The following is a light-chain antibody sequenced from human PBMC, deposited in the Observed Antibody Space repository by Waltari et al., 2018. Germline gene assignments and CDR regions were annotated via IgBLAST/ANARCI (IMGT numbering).Light chain of an antibody. Sequence: HSALTQPASVSGSPGPSITISCTGTSSDVGGYTSVSWYQQHPGKAPKLMIYDVSNRPSGVSNRFSGSKSGNTASLTISGLQAEDEADYYCSSYISSDTLELFGGGTSLTVL. V-gene: IGLV2-14*03. CDR3: SSYISSDTLEL. CDR1: SSDVGGYTS. CDR2: DVS. J-gene: IGLJ2*01.